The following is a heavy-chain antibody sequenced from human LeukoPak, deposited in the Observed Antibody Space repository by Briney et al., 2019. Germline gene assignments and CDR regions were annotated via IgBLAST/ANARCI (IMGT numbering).Heavy chain of an antibody. D-gene: IGHD3-3*01. V-gene: IGHV3-7*01. CDR2: IKQDGSEK. Sequence: PGGSLRLSCAASGFTFSSYWMSWVRQAPGKGLEWVANIKQDGSEKYYVDSVKGRFTISRDNAKNSLYLQMNSLRAEDTAVYYCASLYVDFWSGPTTYFDYWGQGTLVTVSS. CDR1: GFTFSSYW. CDR3: ASLYVDFWSGPTTYFDY. J-gene: IGHJ4*02.